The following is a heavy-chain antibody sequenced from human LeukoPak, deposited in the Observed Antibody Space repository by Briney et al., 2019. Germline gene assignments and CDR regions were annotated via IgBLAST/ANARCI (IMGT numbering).Heavy chain of an antibody. CDR2: IIPIFGTA. CDR3: ARESDFWSGYFSF. D-gene: IGHD3-3*01. J-gene: IGHJ4*02. CDR1: GGTFHSYA. Sequence: ASVKVSCKASGGTFHSYAISWVRQVPGQGLEWMGGIIPIFGTANYAQKFQGRVTITADKSTSTAYMELSSLRSEDTAVYYCARESDFWSGYFSFWGQGTLVAVSS. V-gene: IGHV1-69*06.